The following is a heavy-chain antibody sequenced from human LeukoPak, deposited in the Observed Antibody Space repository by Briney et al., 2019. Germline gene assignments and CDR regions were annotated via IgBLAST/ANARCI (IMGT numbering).Heavy chain of an antibody. CDR3: ASFHMFGYMDV. J-gene: IGHJ6*03. V-gene: IGHV4-4*07. CDR2: ILTSGST. D-gene: IGHD3-10*02. CDR1: GAPIGSHY. Sequence: SSETLSLTCNVSGAPIGSHYWTWIRQPAGKGLELVGRILTSGSTNYNPSLKSRVTISVGKSRNQFSLKMSSVTAADTAVYYCASFHMFGYMDVWGKGTTVTVSS.